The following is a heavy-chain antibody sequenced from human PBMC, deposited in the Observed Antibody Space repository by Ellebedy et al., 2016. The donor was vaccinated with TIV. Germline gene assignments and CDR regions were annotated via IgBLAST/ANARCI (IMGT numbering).Heavy chain of an antibody. V-gene: IGHV3-64D*06. D-gene: IGHD5-12*01. CDR2: ISSNGGST. CDR3: VKGSGYDGYYYYYGMDV. Sequence: GESLKISXSASGFTFSSYAMHWVRQAPGKGLEYVSAISSNGGSTYYADSVKGRFTISRDNSKNTLYLQMSSLRAEDTAVYYCVKGSGYDGYYYYYGMDVWGQGTTVTVSS. CDR1: GFTFSSYA. J-gene: IGHJ6*02.